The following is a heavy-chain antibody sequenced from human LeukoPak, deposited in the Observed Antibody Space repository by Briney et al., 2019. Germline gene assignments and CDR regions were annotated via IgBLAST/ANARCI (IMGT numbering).Heavy chain of an antibody. D-gene: IGHD4-17*01. CDR1: GYTFTSYG. CDR2: ISAYNGST. V-gene: IGHV1-18*01. Sequence: ASVKVSCKASGYTFTSYGISWVRQAPGQGLEWMGWISAYNGSTTYAQKLQGRVTMTTDTSTSTAYLELRSLRSEDTPVYYCARDLGDYADYWGQGTLVTVSS. CDR3: ARDLGDYADY. J-gene: IGHJ4*01.